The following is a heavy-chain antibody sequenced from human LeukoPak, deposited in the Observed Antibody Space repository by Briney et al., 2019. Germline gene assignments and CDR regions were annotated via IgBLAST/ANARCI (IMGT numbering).Heavy chain of an antibody. V-gene: IGHV3-33*01. CDR3: AREMGYSYYYDSSGFKMPGGMDV. CDR2: IWYDGSNK. D-gene: IGHD3-22*01. CDR1: GFTFSSYG. Sequence: GGSLRLSCAASGFTFSSYGMHWVRQAPGKGLEWVAVIWYDGSNKYYADSVKGRFTISRDNSKNTLYLQMNSLSAEDTAVYYCAREMGYSYYYDSSGFKMPGGMDVWGQGTTVTVSS. J-gene: IGHJ6*02.